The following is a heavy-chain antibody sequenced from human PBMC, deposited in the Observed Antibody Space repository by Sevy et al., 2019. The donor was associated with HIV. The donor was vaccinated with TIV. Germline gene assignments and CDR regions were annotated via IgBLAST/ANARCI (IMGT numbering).Heavy chain of an antibody. CDR1: GFTFNDYA. V-gene: IGHV3-9*01. J-gene: IGHJ4*02. CDR3: AKDAYSSSWAEGYFDY. CDR2: ISWNSGNI. D-gene: IGHD6-13*01. Sequence: GGSLRLSCAASGFTFNDYAMHWVRQVPGNGLEWVSGISWNSGNIGYADSVKGRFTISRDNAKNSLYLQVNSLRAEDTAFYYCAKDAYSSSWAEGYFDYWGQGTLVTVSS.